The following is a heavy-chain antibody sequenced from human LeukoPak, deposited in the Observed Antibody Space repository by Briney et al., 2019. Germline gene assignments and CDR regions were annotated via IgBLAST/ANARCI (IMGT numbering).Heavy chain of an antibody. D-gene: IGHD2-15*01. Sequence: SETLSLTCTVSGGSISSYYWSWIRQPPGEGLEWIGYIYYSGSTNYNPSLKSRVTISVDTSKNQFSLKLSSVTAADTAGYYCARHSGGSYPFDYGGQGTLVTVSS. J-gene: IGHJ4*02. CDR2: IYYSGST. CDR1: GGSISSYY. CDR3: ARHSGGSYPFDY. V-gene: IGHV4-59*08.